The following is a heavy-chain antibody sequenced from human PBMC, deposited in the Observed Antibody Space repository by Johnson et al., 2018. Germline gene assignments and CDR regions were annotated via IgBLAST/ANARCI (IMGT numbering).Heavy chain of an antibody. J-gene: IGHJ6*02. CDR2: IYPDDSDV. D-gene: IGHD2-15*01. Sequence: VQLVQSGAEVKKPGESVKISCKASGYSFNTYWIGWVRQMPGKGLEWMGIIYPDDSDVRYSPSFQGQVTISADKSISTAFLQWSSLKASDSAIYYCARRGVGDDLKFYTVDVWGQGTTVTVSS. CDR1: GYSFNTYW. CDR3: ARRGVGDDLKFYTVDV. V-gene: IGHV5-51*01.